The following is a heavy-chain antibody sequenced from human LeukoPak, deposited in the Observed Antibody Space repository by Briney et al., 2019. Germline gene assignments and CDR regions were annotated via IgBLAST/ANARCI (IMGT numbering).Heavy chain of an antibody. V-gene: IGHV3-7*03. Sequence: PGGSLRLSCAASGFSFSNYWMCWVRQAPGKGPEWVANIKQDGGEKYYVDSVKGRFIISRDNAQNSLYLYMNSLRAEDTAVYYCARDKIVGATKNDYWGQGILVTVSS. D-gene: IGHD1-26*01. CDR3: ARDKIVGATKNDY. CDR1: GFSFSNYW. CDR2: IKQDGGEK. J-gene: IGHJ4*02.